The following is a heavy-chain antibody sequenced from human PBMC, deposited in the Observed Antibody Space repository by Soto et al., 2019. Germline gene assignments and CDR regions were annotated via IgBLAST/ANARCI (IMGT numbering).Heavy chain of an antibody. CDR2: ISGSGAST. CDR1: GFMFTNHG. D-gene: IGHD3-9*01. Sequence: PGGSLRLSCAASGFMFTNHGMHWVRQAPGKGLEWVAVISGSGASTYYADSVKGRFTISRDNSKNTLYLQMNSLRAEDTAVYYCAHFDWFIDYWGQGTLVTVSS. V-gene: IGHV3-23*01. J-gene: IGHJ4*02. CDR3: AHFDWFIDY.